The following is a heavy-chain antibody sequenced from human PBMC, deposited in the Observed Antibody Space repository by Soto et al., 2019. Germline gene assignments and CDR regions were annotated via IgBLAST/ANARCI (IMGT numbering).Heavy chain of an antibody. CDR3: ALQMIPDAFDI. V-gene: IGHV2-5*02. CDR2: IYWDDDK. D-gene: IGHD3-16*01. CDR1: GFSLSTSGVG. Sequence: QITLKESGPPLVKLTQTLTLTCTFSGFSLSTSGVGVGWIRQPPGKALEWLALIYWDDDKRYSPSLKSRLTITKDTSKNQVVLTMTNMDPVDTATYYCALQMIPDAFDIWGQGTMVTVSS. J-gene: IGHJ3*02.